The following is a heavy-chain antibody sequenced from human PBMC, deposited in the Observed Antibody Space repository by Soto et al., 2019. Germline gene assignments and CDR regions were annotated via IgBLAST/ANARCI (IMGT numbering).Heavy chain of an antibody. CDR3: AHLPWKQLWPRAPVVY. Sequence: SGPTLVNPTQTLTLTCTFSGFSLSTSGVGVGWIRQPPGKALEWLGIIYWDDDKRYSPSLKSRVTITKDTCKNQLVLTMTNMDPVDTATYYCAHLPWKQLWPRAPVVYWGQGTPVTVSS. CDR2: IYWDDDK. J-gene: IGHJ4*02. V-gene: IGHV2-5*02. D-gene: IGHD5-18*01. CDR1: GFSLSTSGVG.